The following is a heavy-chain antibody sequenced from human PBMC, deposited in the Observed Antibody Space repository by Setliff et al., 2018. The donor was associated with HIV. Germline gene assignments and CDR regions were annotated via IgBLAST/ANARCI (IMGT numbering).Heavy chain of an antibody. Sequence: ESLKISCAASGFTFSNYAMSWIRQPPGKGLEWIGEINHSGSNNYNPSLKSRVTLSVDTSKNQLSLKMSSVTAADTAVYYCTRHWRGGLDYWGQGTLVTVSS. V-gene: IGHV4-34*08. CDR1: GFTFSNYA. D-gene: IGHD1-1*01. CDR3: TRHWRGGLDY. CDR2: INHSGSN. J-gene: IGHJ4*02.